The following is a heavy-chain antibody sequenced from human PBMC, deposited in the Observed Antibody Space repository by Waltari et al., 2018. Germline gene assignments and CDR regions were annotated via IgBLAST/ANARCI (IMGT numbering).Heavy chain of an antibody. V-gene: IGHV1-69*02. Sequence: QVKLVQSGAEVKKPGSSVKVSCKDSGGTFSSYTISWVRQAPGQGLEWMGRIIPILGIANDAQKFQGRVTMTADKSTSTAYMELSSLRSEDTAVYYCASRDSSGPYYFDYWGQGTLVTVSS. CDR2: IIPILGIA. D-gene: IGHD6-19*01. CDR1: GGTFSSYT. J-gene: IGHJ4*02. CDR3: ASRDSSGPYYFDY.